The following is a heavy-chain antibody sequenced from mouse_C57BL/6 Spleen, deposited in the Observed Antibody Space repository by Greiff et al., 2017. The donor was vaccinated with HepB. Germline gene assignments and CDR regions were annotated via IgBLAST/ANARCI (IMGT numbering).Heavy chain of an antibody. V-gene: IGHV1-50*01. J-gene: IGHJ2*01. CDR1: GYTFTSYW. D-gene: IGHD2-4*01. CDR2: IDPSDSYT. CDR3: ARESDYDGGS. Sequence: QVQLQQPGAELVKPGASVKLSCKASGYTFTSYWMQWVKQRPGQGLEWIGEIDPSDSYTNYNQKFKGKATLTVDTSSSTAYMQLSSLTSEDSAVYYCARESDYDGGSWGQGTTLTVSS.